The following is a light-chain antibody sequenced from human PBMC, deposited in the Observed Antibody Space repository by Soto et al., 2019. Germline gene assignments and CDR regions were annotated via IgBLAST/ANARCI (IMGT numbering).Light chain of an antibody. CDR3: QTGGTGVV. CDR2: LDSGGSH. CDR1: SGHSSYV. V-gene: IGLV4-69*01. Sequence: QSVLTQSPSASASLGASVKLTCTLSSGHSSYVIAWHQQQPEKGPRYLMKLDSGGSHTKGDGIPDRFSGSSSGAERYLTISSLQSEDEADYYCQTGGTGVVFGGGTKLTVL. J-gene: IGLJ2*01.